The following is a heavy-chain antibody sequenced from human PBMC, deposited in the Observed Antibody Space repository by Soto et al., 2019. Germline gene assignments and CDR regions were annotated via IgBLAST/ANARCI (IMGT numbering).Heavy chain of an antibody. Sequence: GGSLRLSCPSSGFTFGDYAMSGFRKAPGKGLEWVGFIRSKAYGGTTEYAASVKGRFTISRDDSKSIAYLQMSSLNTEDTAVYYCNRGISGSFTTLDYWGQGTLVTVYS. CDR3: NRGISGSFTTLDY. CDR1: GFTFGDYA. J-gene: IGHJ4*02. D-gene: IGHD1-26*01. CDR2: IRSKAYGGTT. V-gene: IGHV3-49*03.